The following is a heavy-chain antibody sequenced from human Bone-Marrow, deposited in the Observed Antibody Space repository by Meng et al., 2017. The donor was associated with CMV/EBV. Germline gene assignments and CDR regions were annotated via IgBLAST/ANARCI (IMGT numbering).Heavy chain of an antibody. V-gene: IGHV4-39*07. Sequence: SSRHYWGWIRQPPGKGLEWIGTIYYSGGTYYNPSLKSRVTISLDMSKNQFSLKLSSVTAADTAVYYCARAPGYCSGGRCYLYGMDVWGQGTMVTVSS. CDR1: SSRHY. D-gene: IGHD2-15*01. J-gene: IGHJ6*02. CDR3: ARAPGYCSGGRCYLYGMDV. CDR2: IYYSGGT.